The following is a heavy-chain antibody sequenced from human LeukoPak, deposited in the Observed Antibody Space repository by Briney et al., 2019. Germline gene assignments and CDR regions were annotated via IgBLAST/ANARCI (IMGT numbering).Heavy chain of an antibody. D-gene: IGHD3-10*01. Sequence: GASVKVSCKASGYTLTGYYMHWVRQAPGQGLEWMGWINPNSGGTNYAQKFQGRVTMTRDTSISTAYMELSRLRSDDTAVYYCARLRSYGSGSYYFDYWGQGTLVTVSS. CDR2: INPNSGGT. CDR1: GYTLTGYY. J-gene: IGHJ4*02. V-gene: IGHV1-2*02. CDR3: ARLRSYGSGSYYFDY.